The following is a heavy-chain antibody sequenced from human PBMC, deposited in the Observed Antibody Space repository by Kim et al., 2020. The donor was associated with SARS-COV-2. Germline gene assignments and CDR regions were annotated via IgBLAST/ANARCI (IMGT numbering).Heavy chain of an antibody. CDR3: ASALGSGSYYVTSPFDY. D-gene: IGHD3-10*01. V-gene: IGHV3-30*01. Sequence: VKCRFTISRDNSKNTLYLQMNSLRAEETAVYYCASALGSGSYYVTSPFDYWGQGTLVTVSS. J-gene: IGHJ4*02.